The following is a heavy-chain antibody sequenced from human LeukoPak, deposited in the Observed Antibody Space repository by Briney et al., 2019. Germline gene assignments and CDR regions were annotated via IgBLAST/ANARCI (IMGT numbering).Heavy chain of an antibody. CDR2: ISSSSSYT. J-gene: IGHJ4*02. CDR3: ATGSGHYYGSGSYPAY. Sequence: GASLRLSCAASGFTFSDYYMSWIRQAPGKGLEWVSYISSSSSYTNYADSVMGRFTISRDNAKNSLYLQMNSLRAEDTAVYYCATGSGHYYGSGSYPAYWGQGTLVTVSS. D-gene: IGHD3-10*01. CDR1: GFTFSDYY. V-gene: IGHV3-11*06.